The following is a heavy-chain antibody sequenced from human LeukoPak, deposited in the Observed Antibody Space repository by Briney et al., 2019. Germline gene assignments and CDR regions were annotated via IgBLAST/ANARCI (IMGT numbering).Heavy chain of an antibody. V-gene: IGHV4-38-2*02. D-gene: IGHD3-10*01. CDR2: IYYSGST. CDR1: GYSISSSYY. J-gene: IGHJ4*02. CDR3: ARVVLGYFDY. Sequence: SETLSLTCTVSGYSISSSYYWGWIRQPPGKGLEWIGSIYYSGSTYYNPSLKSRVTISVDKSKNQFSLKLSSVTAADTAVYYCARVVLGYFDYWGQGTLVTVSS.